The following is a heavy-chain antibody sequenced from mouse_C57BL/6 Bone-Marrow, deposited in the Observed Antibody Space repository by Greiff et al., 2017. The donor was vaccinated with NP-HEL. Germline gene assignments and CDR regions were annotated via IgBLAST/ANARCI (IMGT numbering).Heavy chain of an antibody. Sequence: EVMLVESGGGLVQPKGSLKLSCAASGFSFNTYAMNWVRQAPGKGLEWVARIRSKSNNYATYYADSLKDRFTISRDDSESMLYLQMTNLKTEDTAMYYCVRQGYDGYYLDYWGQGTTLTVSS. V-gene: IGHV10-1*01. J-gene: IGHJ2*01. D-gene: IGHD2-3*01. CDR2: IRSKSNNYAT. CDR1: GFSFNTYA. CDR3: VRQGYDGYYLDY.